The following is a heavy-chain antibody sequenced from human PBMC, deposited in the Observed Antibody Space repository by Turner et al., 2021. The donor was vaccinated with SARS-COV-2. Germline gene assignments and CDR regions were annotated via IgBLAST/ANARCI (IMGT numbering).Heavy chain of an antibody. V-gene: IGHV1-2*02. CDR2: INPNSGGT. CDR1: GYSFPGYY. CDR3: ARVPHYYDSSGYYFNFDY. D-gene: IGHD3-22*01. J-gene: IGHJ4*02. Sequence: QVQLVQSGAEMKKPGASVKVSCKASGYSFPGYYMHWVRQAPGQGLEWMGWINPNSGGTNYAQKFQGRVTMTRDTSISTAYMELSRLRSDDTAVYYCARVPHYYDSSGYYFNFDYWGQGTLVTVSS.